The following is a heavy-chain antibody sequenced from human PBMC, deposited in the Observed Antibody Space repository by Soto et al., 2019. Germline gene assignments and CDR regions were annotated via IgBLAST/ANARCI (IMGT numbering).Heavy chain of an antibody. CDR3: ARVLDDAGGFDP. CDR1: GGSISAYY. V-gene: IGHV4-59*01. D-gene: IGHD7-27*01. J-gene: IGHJ5*02. Sequence: QVQLQESGPGLVKPSETLSLICTVSGGSISAYYWSWIRQPPGKGLEWIAYIFYSGSTNYNPSLKSRVTISLDTSKTQFSLKLSSVTAADTAVYYCARVLDDAGGFDPWGQGTLVTVSS. CDR2: IFYSGST.